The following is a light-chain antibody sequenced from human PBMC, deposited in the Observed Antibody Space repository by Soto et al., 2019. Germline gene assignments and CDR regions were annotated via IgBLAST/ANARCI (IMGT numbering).Light chain of an antibody. CDR2: EAS. J-gene: IGLJ3*02. V-gene: IGLV2-23*01. CDR1: NSDVGSHNF. CDR3: CSLTNGATWV. Sequence: QSARTQPASESWSPGQSITISCTGTNSDVGSHNFVSWYQQYPGKAPKLLIYEASKRPSGLSNRFSGSKSGNTASLTISGLQAEDESDYYCCSLTNGATWVFGGGTKLTFL.